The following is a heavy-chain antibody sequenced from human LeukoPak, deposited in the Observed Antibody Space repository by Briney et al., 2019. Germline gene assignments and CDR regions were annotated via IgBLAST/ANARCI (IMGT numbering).Heavy chain of an antibody. CDR1: GFTFSSYA. V-gene: IGHV3-23*01. Sequence: PGGSLRLSCAASGFTFSSYAMRWVRQGPGKGVEWVSAISGSGGSTYYAESVKGRVTISRDNSKNTLYLQMDSLRADDTAVYYCAKSTLWFGELSYFDYWGQGTLVTVSS. J-gene: IGHJ4*02. CDR3: AKSTLWFGELSYFDY. D-gene: IGHD3-10*01. CDR2: ISGSGGST.